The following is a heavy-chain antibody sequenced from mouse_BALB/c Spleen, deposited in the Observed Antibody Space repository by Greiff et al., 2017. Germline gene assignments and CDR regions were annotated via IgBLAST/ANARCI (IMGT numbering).Heavy chain of an antibody. D-gene: IGHD1-1*01. Sequence: VKLVESGPGLVAPSQSLSITCTVSGFSLTGYGVNWVRQPPGKGLEWLGMIWGDGSTDYNSALKSRLSISKDNSKSQVFLKMNSLQTDDTARYYCARASYYGSSVYAMDYWGQGTSVTVSS. CDR3: ARASYYGSSVYAMDY. CDR1: GFSLTGYG. J-gene: IGHJ4*01. V-gene: IGHV2-6-7*01. CDR2: IWGDGST.